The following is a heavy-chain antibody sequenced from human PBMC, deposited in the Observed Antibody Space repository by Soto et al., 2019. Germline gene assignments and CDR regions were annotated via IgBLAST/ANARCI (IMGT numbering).Heavy chain of an antibody. D-gene: IGHD6-13*01. CDR1: GYTFTSYG. CDR2: ISAYNGNT. Sequence: ASVKVSCKASGYTFTSYGISWVRQAPGQGLEWMGWISAYNGNTNYAQKLQGRATMTTDTSTSTAYMELRSLRSDDTAVYCCARVIAAAVDFDYWGQGTLVTVSS. CDR3: ARVIAAAVDFDY. V-gene: IGHV1-18*01. J-gene: IGHJ4*02.